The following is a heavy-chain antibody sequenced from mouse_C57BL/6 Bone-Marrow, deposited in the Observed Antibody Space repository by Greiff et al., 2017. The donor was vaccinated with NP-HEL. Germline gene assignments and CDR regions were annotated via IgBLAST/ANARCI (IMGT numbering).Heavy chain of an antibody. D-gene: IGHD4-1*01. CDR1: GYTFTSYW. V-gene: IGHV1-59*01. CDR3: ARSRGGLGRFDY. J-gene: IGHJ2*01. CDR2: IDPSDSYT. Sequence: QVQLQQPGAELVRPGTSVKLSCKASGYTFTSYWMHWVKQRPGQGLEWIGVIDPSDSYTNYNQKFKGKATLTVDTSSSTAYIQLSSLTSEDSAVYYCARSRGGLGRFDYWGQGTTLTVSS.